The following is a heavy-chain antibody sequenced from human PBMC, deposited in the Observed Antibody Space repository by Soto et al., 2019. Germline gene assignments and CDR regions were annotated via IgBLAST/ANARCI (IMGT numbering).Heavy chain of an antibody. CDR3: AASTGVLVPAASLGMDV. CDR1: GFTFTSSA. Sequence: SVKVSCKASGFTFTSSAVQWVRQARGQRLEWIGWIVVGSGNTNYAQKFQERVTITRDMSTSTAYMELSSLRSEDTAVYYCAASTGVLVPAASLGMDVWGQGTTVTVSS. J-gene: IGHJ6*02. D-gene: IGHD2-2*01. V-gene: IGHV1-58*01. CDR2: IVVGSGNT.